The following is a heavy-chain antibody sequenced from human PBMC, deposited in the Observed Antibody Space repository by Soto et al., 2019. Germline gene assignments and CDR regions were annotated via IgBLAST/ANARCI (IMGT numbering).Heavy chain of an antibody. D-gene: IGHD4-17*01. CDR2: INHSGST. CDR1: GGSFSGYY. V-gene: IGHV4-34*01. Sequence: SETLSLTCAVYGGSFSGYYWSWIRQPPGKGLEWIGEINHSGSTNYNPSLKSRVTISVDTSKNQFSLKLSSVTAADTAVYYCAXXXXYGDYPTAYFDYWGQGTLVTVSS. CDR3: AXXXXYGDYPTAYFDY. J-gene: IGHJ4*02.